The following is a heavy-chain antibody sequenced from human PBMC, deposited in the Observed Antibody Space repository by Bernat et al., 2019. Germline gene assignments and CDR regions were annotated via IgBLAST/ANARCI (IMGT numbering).Heavy chain of an antibody. D-gene: IGHD1-26*01. V-gene: IGHV3-74*01. J-gene: IGHJ5*02. CDR2: INSDGSST. Sequence: EVQLVESGGGLVQPGGSLRLSCAASGFTFNSYWMHWVRQAPGKGLVWVSRINSDGSSTSYADSVKGRFTISRDNAKNTVYLQMNSLRAEDTAVYYCARDGGNYWGWFDPWGQGTLVTVSS. CDR3: ARDGGNYWGWFDP. CDR1: GFTFNSYW.